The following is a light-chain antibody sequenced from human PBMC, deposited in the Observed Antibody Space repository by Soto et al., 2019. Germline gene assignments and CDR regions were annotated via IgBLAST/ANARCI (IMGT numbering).Light chain of an antibody. CDR3: QQYNSYSPRRT. Sequence: DIQMTQSPSTLSASVGDRVTITCRASQSIGSWLAWYQQKPGKAPKLLIYKASNLESGVPSRFSGSGSATEFTLTISSLQPDDFATYYCQQYNSYSPRRTFGQGTKVEIK. CDR1: QSIGSW. J-gene: IGKJ1*01. CDR2: KAS. V-gene: IGKV1-5*03.